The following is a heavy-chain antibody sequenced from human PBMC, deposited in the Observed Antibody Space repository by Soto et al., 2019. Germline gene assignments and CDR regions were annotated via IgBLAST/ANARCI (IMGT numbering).Heavy chain of an antibody. CDR3: TGGVDSGGYPNYYFNK. D-gene: IGHD3-22*01. CDR2: IIPIYGTT. Sequence: GTSVKVSCKASGYTFTSYGISWVRQAPGQGLEWMGGIIPIYGTTNYAQKLKGRVPITADESTSTAYMELSSLRYDDTAVKNYTGGVDSGGYPNYYFNKGGQETLVTLSS. J-gene: IGHJ4*02. CDR1: GYTFTSYG. V-gene: IGHV1-69*13.